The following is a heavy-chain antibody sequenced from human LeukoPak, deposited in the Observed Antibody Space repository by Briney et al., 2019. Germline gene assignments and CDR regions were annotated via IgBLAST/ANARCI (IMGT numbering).Heavy chain of an antibody. D-gene: IGHD5-18*01. V-gene: IGHV4-61*01. Sequence: KTSETLSLTCTVSGGSVSNSYYWNRIRQPPGKGLEWMGYIYYSGSTKYNPSLKSRVTISVDTSKNQFSLKLSSVTAADTAVYYCARSQRGYSYGEEYWGQGTLVTVSS. CDR2: IYYSGST. CDR1: GGSVSNSYY. CDR3: ARSQRGYSYGEEY. J-gene: IGHJ4*02.